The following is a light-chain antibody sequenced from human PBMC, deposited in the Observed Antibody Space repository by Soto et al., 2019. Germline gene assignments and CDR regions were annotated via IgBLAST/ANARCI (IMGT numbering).Light chain of an antibody. J-gene: IGLJ1*01. CDR2: AVS. V-gene: IGLV2-11*01. CDR1: SSDVGGYNY. Sequence: QSALTQPRSVSGSPGQSVTISCTGTSSDVGGYNYVSWYQQQPGKAPKVMIYAVSKRPSGVPDRFSGSKSGNTASLTISGLQAEDEADYYCCSYVGSYTFGNVFGTGTKLTVL. CDR3: CSYVGSYTFGNV.